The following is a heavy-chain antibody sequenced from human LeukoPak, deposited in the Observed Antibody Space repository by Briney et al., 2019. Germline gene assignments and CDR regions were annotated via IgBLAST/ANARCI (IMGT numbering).Heavy chain of an antibody. V-gene: IGHV3-48*01. Sequence: PGGSLRLSCAASGFTFSSYSMNWVRQAPGKGLEWVSYISSSSSTRYYADSVKGRFTISRDNSKNTLYLQMNSLRAEDTAVYYCAKATGYLLWGQGTLVTVSS. CDR1: GFTFSSYS. CDR2: ISSSSSTR. J-gene: IGHJ4*02. D-gene: IGHD1-14*01. CDR3: AKATGYLL.